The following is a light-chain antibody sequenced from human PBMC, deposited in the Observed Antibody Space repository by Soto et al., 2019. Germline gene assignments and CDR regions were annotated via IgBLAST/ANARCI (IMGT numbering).Light chain of an antibody. CDR2: AAS. CDR1: QGSSSY. V-gene: IGKV1-8*01. J-gene: IGKJ2*01. Sequence: AILMTQSPSSLSASTGDRVTITCRASQGSSSYLAWYQQKPGKAPKLLIYAASTLQSGVPSRFSGSGSGTDFTLTISCLQSEDFATYYCQQYYNYPHTFGQGTKLEIK. CDR3: QQYYNYPHT.